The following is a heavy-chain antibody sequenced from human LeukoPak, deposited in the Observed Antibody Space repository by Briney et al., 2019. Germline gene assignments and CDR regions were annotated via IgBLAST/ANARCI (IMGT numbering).Heavy chain of an antibody. D-gene: IGHD2-8*02. J-gene: IGHJ4*02. V-gene: IGHV3-33*06. Sequence: PERSLRLSCAASGFSFSNYGMHWVRQAPGKGLEWVAVIWSDGRDKYYTGSVKGRFTISRDNSKNMLFLQMNSLRVEDTAMYYCAKVTSLGTGDFDYWGQGTLVTVSS. CDR3: AKVTSLGTGDFDY. CDR2: IWSDGRDK. CDR1: GFSFSNYG.